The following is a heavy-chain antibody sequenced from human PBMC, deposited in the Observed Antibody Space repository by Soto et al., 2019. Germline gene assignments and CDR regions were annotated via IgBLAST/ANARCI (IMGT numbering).Heavy chain of an antibody. Sequence: PGGSLRLSCAASGFTFSGYAMSWVRQSPGKGLEWVSAISGSGGSTYYADSVKGRFTTSRDNSKNTLYLQMNSLRAEDTAVYYCAKEQWELLSGFDYWGQGTLVTVSS. V-gene: IGHV3-23*01. D-gene: IGHD1-26*01. J-gene: IGHJ4*02. CDR2: ISGSGGST. CDR3: AKEQWELLSGFDY. CDR1: GFTFSGYA.